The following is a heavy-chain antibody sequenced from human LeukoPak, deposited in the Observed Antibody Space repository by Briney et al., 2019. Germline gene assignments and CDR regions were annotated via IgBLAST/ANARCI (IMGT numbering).Heavy chain of an antibody. V-gene: IGHV4-31*03. CDR1: GGSISSGGYY. Sequence: SQTLSLTCTVSGGSISSGGYYWSWIRQHPGKGLEWIGYIYYSGSTYYNPSLKSRVTISVDTSKNQFPLKLSSVTAADTAVYYCARGNGGNSVDYWGQGTLVTVSS. CDR2: IYYSGST. J-gene: IGHJ4*02. CDR3: ARGNGGNSVDY. D-gene: IGHD4-23*01.